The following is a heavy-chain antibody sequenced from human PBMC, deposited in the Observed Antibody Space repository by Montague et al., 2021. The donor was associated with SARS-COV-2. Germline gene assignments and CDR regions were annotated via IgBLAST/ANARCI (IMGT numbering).Heavy chain of an antibody. D-gene: IGHD3-22*01. V-gene: IGHV4-39*07. CDR1: GGPISSSSYY. J-gene: IGHJ6*02. CDR2: IYYSGST. CDR3: ARDTRITMIVVVQGYGMDV. Sequence: SETLSLTCTVSGGPISSSSYYWGWIRQPPGKGLEWIGSIYYSGSTYYNPSPKSRVTISVDTSKNQFSLKLSSVTAADTAVYYCARDTRITMIVVVQGYGMDVWGQGTTVTVSS.